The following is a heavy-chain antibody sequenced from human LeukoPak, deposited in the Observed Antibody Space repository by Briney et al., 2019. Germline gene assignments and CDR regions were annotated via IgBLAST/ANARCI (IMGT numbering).Heavy chain of an antibody. CDR1: GSTFSSYL. D-gene: IGHD2-2*01. Sequence: GGSLRLSCAASGSTFSSYLVSWVREAPGKGLEGVANIKQDGSEKYYVDSVKGRFTISRDNAKNSLYLQMNSLRAEDTAVYYCARAQVPAAMDYWGQGTLVTVSS. CDR3: ARAQVPAAMDY. J-gene: IGHJ4*02. V-gene: IGHV3-7*03. CDR2: IKQDGSEK.